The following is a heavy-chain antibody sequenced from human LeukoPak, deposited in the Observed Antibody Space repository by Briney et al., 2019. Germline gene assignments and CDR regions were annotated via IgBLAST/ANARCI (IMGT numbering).Heavy chain of an antibody. Sequence: TSETLSLTCAVSGGSISSGSFYWSWIRQSAGKGLEWIGHIYISGSTDYNPSLRSRVTISVDASKNQFSLKLSSVTAADTAVYYCARDPYGDYVNYQLAGDLFDYWGQGTLVTVSS. D-gene: IGHD4-17*01. CDR3: ARDPYGDYVNYQLAGDLFDY. CDR1: GGSISSGSFY. CDR2: IYISGST. V-gene: IGHV4-61*09. J-gene: IGHJ4*02.